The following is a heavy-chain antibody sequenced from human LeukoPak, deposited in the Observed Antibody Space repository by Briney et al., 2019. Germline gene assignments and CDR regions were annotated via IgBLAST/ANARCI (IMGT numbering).Heavy chain of an antibody. Sequence: QSGGSLRLSCAASGFTFSSYAMHWVRQAPGKGLEYVSAISSNGGSTYYANSVKGRFTISRDNSKNTLYLQINSRRAEDTAVYYCVKDSDLAVVPAAVDYWGQGTLVIVCS. D-gene: IGHD2-2*01. CDR2: ISSNGGST. J-gene: IGHJ4*02. V-gene: IGHV3-64*01. CDR1: GFTFSSYA. CDR3: VKDSDLAVVPAAVDY.